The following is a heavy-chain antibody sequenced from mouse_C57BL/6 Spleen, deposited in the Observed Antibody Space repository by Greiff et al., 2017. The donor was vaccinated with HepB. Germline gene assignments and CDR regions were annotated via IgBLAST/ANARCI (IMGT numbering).Heavy chain of an antibody. J-gene: IGHJ3*01. CDR3: ASIGFAY. V-gene: IGHV1-76*01. CDR1: GYTFTDYY. CDR2: IYPGSGNT. Sequence: QVQLQQSGAELVRPGASVKLSCKASGYTFTDYYINWVKQRPGQGLEWIARIYPGSGNTYYNEKFKGKATLTAEKSSSTAYMQLSSLTSEDSAVYFCASIGFAYWGQGTLVTVSA.